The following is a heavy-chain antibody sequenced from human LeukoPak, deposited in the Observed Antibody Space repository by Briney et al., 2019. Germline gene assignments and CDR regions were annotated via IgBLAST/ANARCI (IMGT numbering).Heavy chain of an antibody. CDR3: ARSPRYYCSSTSCHSDY. J-gene: IGHJ4*02. V-gene: IGHV4-39*07. CDR1: GGSISSSSYY. D-gene: IGHD2-2*01. Sequence: SETLSLTCTVSGGSISSSSYYWGWIRQPPGKGLEWIGSIYYSGSTYYNPSLKSRVTISVDTSKNQFSLKLSSVTAADTAVYYCARSPRYYCSSTSCHSDYWGQGTLVTVSS. CDR2: IYYSGST.